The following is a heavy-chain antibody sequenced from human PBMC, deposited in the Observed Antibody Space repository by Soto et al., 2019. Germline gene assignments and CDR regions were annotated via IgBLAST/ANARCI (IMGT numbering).Heavy chain of an antibody. CDR3: ARSLLDEYSSSWRSACYGMDV. CDR1: GGTFSSYA. V-gene: IGHV1-2*02. Sequence: ASVKVSCKASGGTFSSYAISWVRQAPGQGLEWMGGIIPNSGGTNNAQKFQGRVTMTRDTSTSTVYMELSALIPDDTAVYYCARSLLDEYSSSWRSACYGMDVWGQGTTVTVSS. J-gene: IGHJ6*02. D-gene: IGHD6-13*01. CDR2: IIPNSGGT.